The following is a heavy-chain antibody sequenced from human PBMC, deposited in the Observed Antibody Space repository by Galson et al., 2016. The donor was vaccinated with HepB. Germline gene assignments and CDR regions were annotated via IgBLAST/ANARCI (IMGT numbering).Heavy chain of an antibody. Sequence: SLRLSCAASGFTFDDYGMSWVRQAPGKGLEWVSSIGAADDTYYPDSVEGRFTISRENAKSSLYLQMNSLRAGDTALYYCARELSGGGLDSWGRGTLVTVSS. CDR2: IGAADDT. V-gene: IGHV3-13*01. CDR1: GFTFDDYG. CDR3: ARELSGGGLDS. D-gene: IGHD7-27*01. J-gene: IGHJ4*02.